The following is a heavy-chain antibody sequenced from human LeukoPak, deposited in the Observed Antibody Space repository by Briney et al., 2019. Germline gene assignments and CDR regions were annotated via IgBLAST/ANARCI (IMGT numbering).Heavy chain of an antibody. Sequence: SETLSLTCTVSGGSINSYYWGWIRQPAGKGLEWIGRIYTNGNTNYSPSLKSRVTMSVDPSKSQFSLTPSSVTAADTAIYYCAMVEALHNAYDVWGPGTMVTVSS. J-gene: IGHJ3*01. CDR3: AMVEALHNAYDV. CDR1: GGSINSYY. V-gene: IGHV4-4*07. CDR2: IYTNGNT. D-gene: IGHD3-10*01.